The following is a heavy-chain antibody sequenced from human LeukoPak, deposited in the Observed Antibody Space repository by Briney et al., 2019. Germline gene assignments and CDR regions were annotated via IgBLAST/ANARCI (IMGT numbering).Heavy chain of an antibody. V-gene: IGHV4-59*01. D-gene: IGHD3-22*01. CDR2: IYYSGST. Sequence: SETLSLTCTVSGGSISSYYWSWIRQPPGKGLEWIGYIYYSGSTNYNPSLKSRVTISVDTSKNQFSLKLSSVTAADTAVYYCARTGWLLHYYFDYWGQGTLVTVSS. CDR3: ARTGWLLHYYFDY. CDR1: GGSISSYY. J-gene: IGHJ4*02.